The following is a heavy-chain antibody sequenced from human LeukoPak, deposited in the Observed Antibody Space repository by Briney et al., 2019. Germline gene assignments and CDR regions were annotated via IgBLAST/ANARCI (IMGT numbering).Heavy chain of an antibody. D-gene: IGHD5-12*01. Sequence: GASVKVSCKASGGTFSSYAISWVRQAPGQGLEWMGGIIPIFGTANYAQKFQGRVTITADESTSTAYMELSSLRSEDTAVYYCARDPEGGYDLNYFDYWGQGTLVTVSS. V-gene: IGHV1-69*13. J-gene: IGHJ4*02. CDR1: GGTFSSYA. CDR3: ARDPEGGYDLNYFDY. CDR2: IIPIFGTA.